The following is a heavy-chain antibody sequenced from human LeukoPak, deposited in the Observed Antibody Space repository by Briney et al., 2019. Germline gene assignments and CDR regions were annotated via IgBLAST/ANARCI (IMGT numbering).Heavy chain of an antibody. CDR2: FDPEDGET. V-gene: IGHV1-24*01. Sequence: ASVKVSCKVSGYTLTELSMHWVRQAPGKGLEWMGGFDPEDGETIYAQKFQGRVTMTEYTSTDTAYMELSSLRSEDTAVYYCAAPYDSSGYYGMDVWGQGTTVTVSS. CDR1: GYTLTELS. J-gene: IGHJ6*02. D-gene: IGHD3-22*01. CDR3: AAPYDSSGYYGMDV.